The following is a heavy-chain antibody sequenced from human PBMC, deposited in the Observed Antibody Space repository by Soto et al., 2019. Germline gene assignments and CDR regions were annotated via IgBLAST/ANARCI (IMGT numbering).Heavy chain of an antibody. CDR1: GFSFSKYG. CDR2: VSSDGNNK. J-gene: IGHJ5*02. D-gene: IGHD2-2*01. CDR3: AKDRVIQLLPIWPDP. V-gene: IGHV3-30*18. Sequence: GGSLRLSCAAPGFSFSKYGMHWVRQAPGKGLEWVAFVSSDGNNKYYGDSVKGRFTISRDNSKNMVFLQVASLRVDDTALYYCAKDRVIQLLPIWPDPWGQGTLVTVSS.